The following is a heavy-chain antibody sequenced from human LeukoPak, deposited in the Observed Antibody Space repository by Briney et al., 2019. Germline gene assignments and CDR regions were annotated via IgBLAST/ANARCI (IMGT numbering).Heavy chain of an antibody. D-gene: IGHD1-26*01. CDR2: IKSKTDGGTT. CDR1: GFTFTNAW. J-gene: IGHJ4*02. V-gene: IGHV3-15*01. Sequence: KTGGSLRLSCSASGFTFTNAWMSWVRQAPGKGLEWVGRIKSKTDGGTTDYAAPVKGRFGISRDDSKNTLYLQMNSLKSEDTAVYYCQGGRFWGQGTLVTVSS. CDR3: QGGRF.